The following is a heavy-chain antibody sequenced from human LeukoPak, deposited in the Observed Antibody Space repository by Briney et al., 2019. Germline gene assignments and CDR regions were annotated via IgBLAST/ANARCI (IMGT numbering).Heavy chain of an antibody. V-gene: IGHV4-61*02. CDR1: GGSISSGSYY. D-gene: IGHD3-16*01. J-gene: IGHJ6*02. CDR2: IYTSGST. CDR3: ARDGADGPLYYYGMDV. Sequence: PSQTLSLTCTVSGGSISSGSYYGSWIRQPAGKGLEWIGRIYTSGSTNYNPSLKSRVTISVDTSKNQFSLKLSSVTAADTAVYYCARDGADGPLYYYGMDVWGQGTTVTVSS.